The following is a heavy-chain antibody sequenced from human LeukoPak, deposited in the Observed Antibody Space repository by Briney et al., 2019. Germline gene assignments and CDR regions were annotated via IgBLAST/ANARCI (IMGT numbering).Heavy chain of an antibody. V-gene: IGHV4-34*01. CDR2: INHNGDT. CDR1: GRSFYGYY. D-gene: IGHD5-12*01. CDR3: ARRLSGYTNFDY. Sequence: SEPLSLTCAVYGRSFYGYYWTWIRQPPGKGLEWIGEINHNGDTTYNPSLKSRVTISVDTSKNQFSLRLTSVTAADTAVYYCARRLSGYTNFDYWGHGTLVTVSS. J-gene: IGHJ4*01.